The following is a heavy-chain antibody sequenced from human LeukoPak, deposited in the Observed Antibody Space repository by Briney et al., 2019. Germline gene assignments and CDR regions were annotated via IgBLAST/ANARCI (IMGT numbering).Heavy chain of an antibody. CDR1: GGSISSSSYY. J-gene: IGHJ4*02. CDR3: ARTPRHVPDY. D-gene: IGHD2-2*01. V-gene: IGHV4-39*01. Sequence: SETLSLTCTVPGGSISSSSYYWGWIRQPPGKGLEWFGSIYYSGSTYYNPSLKSRVTISVDTSKNQFSLKLSSVTAADTAVYYCARTPRHVPDYWGQGTLVTVSS. CDR2: IYYSGST.